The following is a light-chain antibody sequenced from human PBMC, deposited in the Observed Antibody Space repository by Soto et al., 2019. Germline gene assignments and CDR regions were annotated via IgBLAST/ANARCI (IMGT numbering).Light chain of an antibody. Sequence: QSALTQPASVSGSPGQSITISCTGTSSDVGGFNYVSWYQQHPGKAPKLVIYDVSNRPSGVSNRFSGSKSGNTASLTISGLQAEDEADYYCSAYRSSSGVFGGGTKLTVL. V-gene: IGLV2-14*01. CDR2: DVS. CDR3: SAYRSSSGV. CDR1: SSDVGGFNY. J-gene: IGLJ2*01.